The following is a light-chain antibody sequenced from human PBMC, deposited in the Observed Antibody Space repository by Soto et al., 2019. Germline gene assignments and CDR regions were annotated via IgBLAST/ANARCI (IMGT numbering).Light chain of an antibody. J-gene: IGLJ3*02. Sequence: QSVLTQPPSASGTPGQRVTISCSGSSSNIGSNTVNWYQQLPGTAPKLLIYSNNQRPSGVPDRFSVSKSGTSASLAISGLQSEDEADYYCAPWDDSLNGRVFGGGTKLTVL. CDR1: SSNIGSNT. V-gene: IGLV1-44*01. CDR3: APWDDSLNGRV. CDR2: SNN.